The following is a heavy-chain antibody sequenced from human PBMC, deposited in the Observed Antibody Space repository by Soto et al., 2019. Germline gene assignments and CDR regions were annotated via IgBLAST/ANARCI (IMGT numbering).Heavy chain of an antibody. CDR2: VYHTGTT. D-gene: IGHD3-22*01. V-gene: IGHV4-31*02. J-gene: IGHJ6*02. Sequence: SQTLSLTCVVSGGPVSGDDLYWSWIRHLPGKGLEWIANVYHTGTTYYNPSLNSRVSMSVDTSQNQFSLILASVTAADTSVYYCARGLVTDYNSRDYHYYFAMDVWGQGTSVPVSS. CDR1: GGPVSGDDLY. CDR3: ARGLVTDYNSRDYHYYFAMDV.